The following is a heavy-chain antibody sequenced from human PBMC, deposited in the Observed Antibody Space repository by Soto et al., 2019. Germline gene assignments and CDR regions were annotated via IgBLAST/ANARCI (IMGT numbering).Heavy chain of an antibody. J-gene: IGHJ4*02. CDR3: ARDRRPSGSYYWDY. D-gene: IGHD1-26*01. Sequence: GGSLRLSCAASGFTFSVYYMSWIRQAPGKGLEWVSYISGNGSSIGYADSVKGRFTISRDNAKNSLYLQMNSLRAEDTALYYCARDRRPSGSYYWDYWGQGTLVTVSS. CDR2: ISGNGSSI. V-gene: IGHV3-11*01. CDR1: GFTFSVYY.